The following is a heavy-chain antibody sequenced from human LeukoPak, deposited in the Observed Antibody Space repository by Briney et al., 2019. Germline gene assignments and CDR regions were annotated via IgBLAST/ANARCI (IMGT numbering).Heavy chain of an antibody. Sequence: SETLSLTCAVYGGSFSNYYCSWIRQPPGKGLEWIGEINHSGSTSYNPSLKSRVTMSVDTSKNQFSLKLSSVTAADTAVYYCARLSSRRFPPTSSFDRRNYFDYWGQGTLVSVSS. V-gene: IGHV4-34*01. CDR1: GGSFSNYY. J-gene: IGHJ4*02. CDR2: INHSGST. D-gene: IGHD3-22*01. CDR3: ARLSSRRFPPTSSFDRRNYFDY.